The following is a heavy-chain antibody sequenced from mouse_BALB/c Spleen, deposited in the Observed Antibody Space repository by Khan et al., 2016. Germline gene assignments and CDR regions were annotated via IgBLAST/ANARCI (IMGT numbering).Heavy chain of an antibody. CDR2: ISSGSSTI. Sequence: EVELVESGGGLVQPGGSRKLSCAASGFTFSSFGMHWVRQAPEKGLEWVAYISSGSSTIYYADTVKGRFTISRANPKNTLFLQLTSLRSEDTAMYYCARSGYDGSNPAWFAYWGQGTLATVSA. CDR3: ARSGYDGSNPAWFAY. D-gene: IGHD1-1*01. J-gene: IGHJ3*01. CDR1: GFTFSSFG. V-gene: IGHV5-17*02.